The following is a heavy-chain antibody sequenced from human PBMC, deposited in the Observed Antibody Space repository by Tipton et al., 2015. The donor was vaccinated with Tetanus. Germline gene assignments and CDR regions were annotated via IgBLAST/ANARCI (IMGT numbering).Heavy chain of an antibody. Sequence: SLRLSCAASGFIFSDYDMSWIRQAPGKGLARVLYIRSRGDTIYYADSVKGRFTISRDNAKNLVFLQMNSLRAEDTAVYYCASAAGGCSGFKNVDFWWQRPPVAVASAPPPSPQVFD. J-gene: IGHJ2*01. V-gene: IGHV3-11*01. CDR2: IRSRGDTI. CDR3: ASAAGGCSGFKNVDFWWQRPPVAVASAPPPSPQVFD. D-gene: IGHD2-15*01. CDR1: GFIFSDYD.